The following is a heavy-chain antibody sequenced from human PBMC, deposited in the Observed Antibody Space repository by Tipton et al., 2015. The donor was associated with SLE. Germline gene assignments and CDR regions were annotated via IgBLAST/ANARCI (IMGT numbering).Heavy chain of an antibody. CDR2: IYATGST. J-gene: IGHJ3*01. V-gene: IGHV4-61*02. CDR3: ARSLDTFDV. CDR1: DGSISSGGYH. Sequence: TLSLTCTVSDGSISSGGYHWNWIQQPAGKGLEWIGRIYATGSTYYNPSLKSRVTISVDTSKNQFSLKLSSVTAADTAVYYCARSLDTFDVWGQGTMVTVSS.